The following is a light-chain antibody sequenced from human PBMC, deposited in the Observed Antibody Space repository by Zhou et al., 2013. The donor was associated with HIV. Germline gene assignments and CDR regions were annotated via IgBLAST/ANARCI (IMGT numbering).Light chain of an antibody. CDR1: QGISNS. CDR2: AAS. V-gene: IGKV1-NL1*01. CDR3: QQYYSIPWT. Sequence: DIQMTQSPSSLSASVGDRVTITCRASQGISNSLAWYHQKPGRVPKLLLYAASTLESGVPSRFSGSGSGTDYTLTISSLQPEDFATYYCQQYYSIPWTFGQGTKVEIK. J-gene: IGKJ1*01.